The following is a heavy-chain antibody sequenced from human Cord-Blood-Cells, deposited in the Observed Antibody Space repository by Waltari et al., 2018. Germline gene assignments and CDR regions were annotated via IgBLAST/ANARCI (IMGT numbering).Heavy chain of an antibody. CDR2: ISYDGSNK. V-gene: IGHV3-30*04. CDR1: GFTFSSYA. J-gene: IGHJ4*02. Sequence: QVQLVESGGGVVQPGRSLSLSCAASGFTFSSYAMHLVRQAPGKGLEWVADISYDGSNKYYADSVKGRFTISRDNSKNTLYLQMNSLRAEDTAVYYCARDPTMVRGVIDYWGQGTLVTVSS. D-gene: IGHD3-10*01. CDR3: ARDPTMVRGVIDY.